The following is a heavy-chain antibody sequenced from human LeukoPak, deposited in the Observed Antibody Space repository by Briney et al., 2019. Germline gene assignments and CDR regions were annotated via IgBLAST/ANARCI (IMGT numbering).Heavy chain of an antibody. CDR1: GGSFSGYY. J-gene: IGHJ5*02. Sequence: SETLSLTCAVSGGSFSGYYWSWIRQPPGKGLEWIGEINHSGSTNYNPSLKSRVTISVDTSKNQFSLKLSSVTAADTAMYYCARGSTDGYCSGGSCYSTSNWFDPWGQGTLVTVSS. V-gene: IGHV4-34*01. CDR3: ARGSTDGYCSGGSCYSTSNWFDP. D-gene: IGHD2-15*01. CDR2: INHSGST.